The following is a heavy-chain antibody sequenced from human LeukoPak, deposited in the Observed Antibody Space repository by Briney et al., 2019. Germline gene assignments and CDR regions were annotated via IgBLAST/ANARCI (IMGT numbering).Heavy chain of an antibody. Sequence: ASVKVSCKTSGYTFTGNHLHWVRQAPGQGLEWMGGINPNSGGTKSPQKFQGRVTMTRDTSISTAYMELSGLRSDDTAVYYCARGLLGTTVGFDCSGQGTLVTVSS. CDR2: INPNSGGT. CDR1: GYTFTGNH. D-gene: IGHD7-27*01. V-gene: IGHV1-2*02. CDR3: ARGLLGTTVGFDC. J-gene: IGHJ4*02.